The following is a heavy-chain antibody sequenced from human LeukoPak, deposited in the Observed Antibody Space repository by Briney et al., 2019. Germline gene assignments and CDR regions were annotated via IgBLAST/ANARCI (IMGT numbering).Heavy chain of an antibody. CDR2: TYYRSKWYN. Sequence: SQTLSLTCGISGDSVSSNNGAWNWIRQSPSRGLEWLGRTYYRSKWYNDYAGSMKGRITISPDTSKNQFSLKLSSVTAADTAVYYCARESRLTEKQPGYYYYMDVWGKGTTVTVSS. V-gene: IGHV6-1*01. CDR3: ARESRLTEKQPGYYYYMDV. D-gene: IGHD6-13*01. J-gene: IGHJ6*03. CDR1: GDSVSSNNGA.